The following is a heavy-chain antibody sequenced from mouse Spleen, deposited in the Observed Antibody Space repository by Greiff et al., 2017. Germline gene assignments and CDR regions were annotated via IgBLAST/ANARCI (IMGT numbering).Heavy chain of an antibody. CDR2: ISSGGGNT. CDR1: GFTFSSYA. Sequence: EVKLMESGGGLVKLGGSLKLSCAASGFTFSSYAMSWVRQTPEKRLEWVATISSGGGNTYYPDSVKGRFTISRDNAKNTLYLQMSSLKSEDTAMYYCARQLGQGFAYWGQGTLVTVSA. V-gene: IGHV5-9*04. CDR3: ARQLGQGFAY. J-gene: IGHJ3*01. D-gene: IGHD4-1*01.